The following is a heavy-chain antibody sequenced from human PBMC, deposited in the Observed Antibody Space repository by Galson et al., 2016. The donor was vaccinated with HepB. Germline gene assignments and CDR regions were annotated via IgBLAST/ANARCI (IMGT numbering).Heavy chain of an antibody. V-gene: IGHV3-23*01. CDR3: AKNDILAGYSAFDY. CDR1: GFTFSSFA. Sequence: SLRLSCAGSGFTFSSFAMSWVRQAPGKGLEWVSAISASGASTYYADSVKGRFTISRDNSKNTLYLQMNSLRVEDTAICYCAKNDILAGYSAFDYWGQGTLVTVSS. CDR2: ISASGAST. D-gene: IGHD3-9*01. J-gene: IGHJ4*02.